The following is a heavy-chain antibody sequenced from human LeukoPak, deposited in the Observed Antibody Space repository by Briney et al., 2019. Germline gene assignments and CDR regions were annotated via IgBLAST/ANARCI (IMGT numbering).Heavy chain of an antibody. Sequence: GGSLRLSCAASGFTFSSYAMHWVRQAPGKGLEWLAIISYDGRNNHYGDSVKGQFTISRDNSKNTLHLQMNSLRAEDTAVYYCAKLGFDSSGSHTLFDYWGQGTQVTVSS. CDR1: GFTFSSYA. D-gene: IGHD3-22*01. CDR2: ISYDGRNN. J-gene: IGHJ4*02. V-gene: IGHV3-30*18. CDR3: AKLGFDSSGSHTLFDY.